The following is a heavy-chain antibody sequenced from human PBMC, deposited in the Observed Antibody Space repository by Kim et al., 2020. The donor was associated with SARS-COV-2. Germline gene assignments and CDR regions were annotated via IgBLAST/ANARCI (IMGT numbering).Heavy chain of an antibody. Sequence: GSLRLSCAASGFTFSDYYMTWLRQAPGKGLEWVSYISGSGGTICHADSVKGRFTISRDNAKNSLYLQMKSLRAEDTAVYYCARARMTSIDAFDIWGQGTMVTVSS. V-gene: IGHV3-11*04. D-gene: IGHD2-21*02. CDR1: GFTFSDYY. CDR2: ISGSGGTI. CDR3: ARARMTSIDAFDI. J-gene: IGHJ3*02.